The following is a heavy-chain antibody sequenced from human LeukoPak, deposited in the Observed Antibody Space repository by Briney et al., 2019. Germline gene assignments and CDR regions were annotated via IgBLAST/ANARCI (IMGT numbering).Heavy chain of an antibody. D-gene: IGHD6-19*01. CDR2: INPSGST. CDR3: ASTIMGYSSGWYDY. CDR1: GGSFSGYY. J-gene: IGHJ4*02. Sequence: SETLSLTCAVYGGSFSGYYWSWIRQPPGKGLEWIGEINPSGSTNYNPSLKSRVTISVDTSKNQFSLKLSSVTAADTAVYYCASTIMGYSSGWYDYWGQGTLVTVSS. V-gene: IGHV4-34*01.